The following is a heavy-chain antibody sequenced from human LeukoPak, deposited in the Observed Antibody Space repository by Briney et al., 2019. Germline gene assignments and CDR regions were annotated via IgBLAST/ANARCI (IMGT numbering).Heavy chain of an antibody. D-gene: IGHD3-22*01. CDR1: GFTYSSYG. V-gene: IGHV3-30*18. Sequence: GRSLRLFCAASGFTYSSYGMLWARQAPGKGLVGVADISYDGSNKYYADSVKGRFTISRDNSKNTLYLQMNSLRAEDTAVYYCAKDRYDSSGYFDYWGQGTLVTVSS. J-gene: IGHJ4*02. CDR2: ISYDGSNK. CDR3: AKDRYDSSGYFDY.